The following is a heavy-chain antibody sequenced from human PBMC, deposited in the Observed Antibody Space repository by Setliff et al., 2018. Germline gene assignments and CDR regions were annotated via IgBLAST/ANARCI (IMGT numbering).Heavy chain of an antibody. V-gene: IGHV4-39*07. J-gene: IGHJ6*02. D-gene: IGHD6-19*01. CDR1: GGSISSSSYY. Sequence: PSETLSLTCTVSGGSISSSSYYWGRIRQPPGKGLEWIGSIYYSGSTYYNPSLKSRVTISVDTSKNQFSLKLSSVTAADTAVYYCARVSQYSSGWYYYYYYGMDVWGQGTTVTVSS. CDR2: IYYSGST. CDR3: ARVSQYSSGWYYYYYYGMDV.